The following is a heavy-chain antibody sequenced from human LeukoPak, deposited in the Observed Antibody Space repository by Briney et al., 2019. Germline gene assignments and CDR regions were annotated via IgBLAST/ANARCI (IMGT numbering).Heavy chain of an antibody. CDR1: GGTFSSYA. CDR2: ISAYNGNT. J-gene: IGHJ4*02. CDR3: ARDMAAAGSSYSSGWYLGYYFDY. D-gene: IGHD6-19*01. Sequence: ASVKVSCKASGGTFSSYASSWVRQAPGQGLEWMGWISAYNGNTNYAQKLQGRVTMTTDTSTSTAYMELRSLRSDDTAVYYCARDMAAAGSSYSSGWYLGYYFDYWGQGTLVTVSS. V-gene: IGHV1-18*01.